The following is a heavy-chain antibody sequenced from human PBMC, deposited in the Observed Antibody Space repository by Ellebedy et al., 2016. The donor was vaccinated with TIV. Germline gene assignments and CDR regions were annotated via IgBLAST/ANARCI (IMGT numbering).Heavy chain of an antibody. J-gene: IGHJ6*02. D-gene: IGHD5-18*01. CDR1: GFTFSSYG. CDR2: IRYDGSNK. Sequence: GESLKISCAASGFTFSSYGMHWVRQAPGKGLEWVAFIRYDGSNKYYADSVKGRFTISRDNSKNTLYLQMNSLRAEDTAVYYCAKDSRYSYGTRYYYGMDVWGQGTTVTVSS. CDR3: AKDSRYSYGTRYYYGMDV. V-gene: IGHV3-30*02.